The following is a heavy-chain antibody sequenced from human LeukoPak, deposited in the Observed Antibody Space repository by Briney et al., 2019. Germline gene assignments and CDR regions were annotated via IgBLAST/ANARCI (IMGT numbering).Heavy chain of an antibody. D-gene: IGHD1-26*01. V-gene: IGHV4-59*01. Sequence: SETLSLTCTVSGGSISSYYWSCIRQPPGKGLEWIGYIYYSGSTNYNPSLKSRVTISVDTSKNQLSLKLSSVTAADTAVYYCARGSGSPDYWGQATLVTVSS. CDR2: IYYSGST. CDR3: ARGSGSPDY. CDR1: GGSISSYY. J-gene: IGHJ4*02.